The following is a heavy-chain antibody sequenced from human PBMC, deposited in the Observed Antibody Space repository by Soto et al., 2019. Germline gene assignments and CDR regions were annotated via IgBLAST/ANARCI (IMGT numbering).Heavy chain of an antibody. D-gene: IGHD3-10*01. J-gene: IGHJ4*02. CDR2: IYWDDDK. CDR3: AHSRAPRIFDY. Sequence: QITLKESGPTLVKPTQTLTLTCTFSGFSLSTSGVGVGWIRQPPGEALEWLALIYWDDDKRYSPSLESRFTITKDPSKNQVLLTMTNVDPVDTATYYCAHSRAPRIFDYWGQGTLVTVSS. CDR1: GFSLSTSGVG. V-gene: IGHV2-5*02.